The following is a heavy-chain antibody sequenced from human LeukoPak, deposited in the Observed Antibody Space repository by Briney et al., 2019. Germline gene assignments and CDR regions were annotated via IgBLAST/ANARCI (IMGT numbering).Heavy chain of an antibody. CDR1: GGTFSSYA. J-gene: IGHJ4*02. Sequence: GASVKVSCKASGGTFSSYAISWVRQAPGQGLEWMGGIIPIFGTANYAQKFQGRVTITADESTSTAYMELSSLRSEDTAVYYCARDRGPYYYDSSGYPSGYWGQGTLVIVSS. CDR3: ARDRGPYYYDSSGYPSGY. V-gene: IGHV1-69*13. CDR2: IIPIFGTA. D-gene: IGHD3-22*01.